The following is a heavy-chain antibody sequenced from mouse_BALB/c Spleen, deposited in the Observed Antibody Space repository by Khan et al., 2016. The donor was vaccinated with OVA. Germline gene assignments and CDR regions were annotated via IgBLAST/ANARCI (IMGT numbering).Heavy chain of an antibody. J-gene: IGHJ4*01. V-gene: IGHV3-2*02. Sequence: EVKLLESGPGLVKPSQSLSLTCTVTGYSITSDFAWNWVRQFPGNKLEWMGYISFSGTTSYDPSLQSRLSITRDTSKNQFFLQLKSVNTEDTATYYCTRSVYYADAYAMDYWGQGTSVTVSS. D-gene: IGHD2-13*01. CDR1: GYSITSDFA. CDR3: TRSVYYADAYAMDY. CDR2: ISFSGTT.